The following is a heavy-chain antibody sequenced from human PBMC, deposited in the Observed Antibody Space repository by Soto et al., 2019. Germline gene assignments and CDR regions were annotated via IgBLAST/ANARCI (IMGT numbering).Heavy chain of an antibody. CDR2: INSGGSRT. D-gene: IGHD2-21*02. V-gene: IGHV3-74*01. J-gene: IGHJ4*02. CDR3: ARGNCSGDTCFFGGTH. CDR1: GFTFSDHW. Sequence: EVQLAESGGVLVQPGGSLRLSCVASGFTFSDHWMHWVRQAPGKGLVWVSRINSGGSRTNYADSVKGRFTISRDNAKNTLYLEMNSLSLEDTAVYYCARGNCSGDTCFFGGTHWGRGTVVTVSS.